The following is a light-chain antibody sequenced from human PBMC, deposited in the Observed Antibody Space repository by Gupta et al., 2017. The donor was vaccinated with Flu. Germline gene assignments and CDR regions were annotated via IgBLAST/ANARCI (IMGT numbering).Light chain of an antibody. CDR2: YVI. Sequence: QSALTQPPSASGSPGQSVTISCTGTSSDVGAYNYFSWYQQHPGKAPNLMMYYVIKRSSGVDDRGLCYSAGNNASRQTIGLQAEEEADDYCSGTEASNNRLGFGSGTKLTVL. J-gene: IGLJ2*01. CDR1: SSDVGAYNY. V-gene: IGLV2-8*01. CDR3: SGTEASNNRLG.